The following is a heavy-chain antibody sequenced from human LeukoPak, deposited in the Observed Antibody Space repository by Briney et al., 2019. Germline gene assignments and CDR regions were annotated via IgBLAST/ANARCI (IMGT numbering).Heavy chain of an antibody. Sequence: GASVKVSCKASGCTFTNYHIAWVRQAPGQGLEWMGWVSTNDGNTVYAQRLQGSVTMTTDTSTSVAYMELRSLTSDDTAVYYCTRAPPGMAMMTGYWGQGTLVTVSS. CDR2: VSTNDGNT. D-gene: IGHD5-12*01. V-gene: IGHV1-18*01. CDR3: TRAPPGMAMMTGY. J-gene: IGHJ4*02. CDR1: GCTFTNYH.